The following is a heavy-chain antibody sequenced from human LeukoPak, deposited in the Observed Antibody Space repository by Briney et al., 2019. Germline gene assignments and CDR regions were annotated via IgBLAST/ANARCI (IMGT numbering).Heavy chain of an antibody. J-gene: IGHJ4*02. V-gene: IGHV1-46*01. D-gene: IGHD1-1*01. CDR2: INPSGGST. Sequence: ASVKVSCKASGYTFTSYAMHWVRQAPGQRLEWMGIINPSGGSTRYAQKFQGRVNITTDTSTSTVYMQLSSMRSADTAVYYCARAQGYNWHDPRGYFDYWGQGTLVTVSS. CDR1: GYTFTSYA. CDR3: ARAQGYNWHDPRGYFDY.